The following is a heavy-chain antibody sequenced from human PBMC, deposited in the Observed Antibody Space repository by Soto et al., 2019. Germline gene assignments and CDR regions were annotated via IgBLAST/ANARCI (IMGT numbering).Heavy chain of an antibody. CDR3: ARDRLRQWLDP. CDR2: ISSTGTT. Sequence: QMQLQESGPGLVKSSETLSLTCTVSGGFMSSYYWSWIRQSPGKGLEWIGYISSTGTTDYNPALKSRVPISIDTSKNQFSLKLTSVSAADTAKYFCARDRLRQWLDPWGQGTLVTVSS. CDR1: GGFMSSYY. D-gene: IGHD2-15*01. V-gene: IGHV4-59*01. J-gene: IGHJ5*02.